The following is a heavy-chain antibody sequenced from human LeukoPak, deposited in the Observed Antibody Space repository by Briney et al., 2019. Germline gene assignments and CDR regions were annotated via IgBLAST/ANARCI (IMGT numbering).Heavy chain of an antibody. Sequence: GGSLRLPCAASGFTFSTYSMNWVRLAPGKGLEWASYISSSTISYADSVKGRFTISRDNAKYSLYLQMNSLRDEDTAVYYCVRDHDYASDYWGQGSLVTVSS. CDR1: GFTFSTYS. D-gene: IGHD4-17*01. V-gene: IGHV3-48*02. CDR3: VRDHDYASDY. CDR2: ISSSTI. J-gene: IGHJ4*02.